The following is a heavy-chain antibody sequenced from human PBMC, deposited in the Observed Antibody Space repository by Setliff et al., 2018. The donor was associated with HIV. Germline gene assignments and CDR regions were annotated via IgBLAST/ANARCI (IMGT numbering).Heavy chain of an antibody. CDR3: ARGRPFGGYRTILDY. V-gene: IGHV4-31*03. Sequence: SETLSLTCSVSGASISSMDSGTYYWSWIRQHPGKGLEWIEYIFFAGSTYYTPSLKSRLSISMDTSDQFSLRLSSVTAADTAVYFCARGRPFGGYRTILDYWGQGMLVTVSS. D-gene: IGHD3-22*01. J-gene: IGHJ4*02. CDR2: IFFAGST. CDR1: GASISSMDSGTYY.